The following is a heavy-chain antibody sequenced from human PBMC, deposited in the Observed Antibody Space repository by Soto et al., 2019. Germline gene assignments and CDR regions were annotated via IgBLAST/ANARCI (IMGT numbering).Heavy chain of an antibody. V-gene: IGHV3-53*01. CDR1: GFNVSDNY. CDR2: FFTGGST. D-gene: IGHD6-19*01. CDR3: VRERRGLGIGFDH. Sequence: GGSLRLSCAAAGFNVSDNYMGWVRQAPWKGLEWVSSFFTGGSTDYADSVKGRFTISRDDSKNTVYLQTNSLRAEDTAVYFCVRERRGLGIGFDHWGQGTLVTVSS. J-gene: IGHJ4*02.